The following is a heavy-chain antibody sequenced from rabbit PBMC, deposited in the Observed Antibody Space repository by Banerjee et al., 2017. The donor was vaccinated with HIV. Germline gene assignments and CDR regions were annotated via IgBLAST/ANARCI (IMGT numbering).Heavy chain of an antibody. V-gene: IGHV1S40*01. Sequence: QSLEESGGDLVKPGASLTLTCTASGFTISGSYYMCWVRQAPGKGLEWIACIDGGSIGSTYYASWAKGRFTISKTSSTTVTLQMTSLTAADTATYFCARDLAGAIGWNFNLWGPGTLVTVS. CDR1: GFTISGSYY. D-gene: IGHD4-1*01. J-gene: IGHJ4*01. CDR2: IDGGSIGST. CDR3: ARDLAGAIGWNFNL.